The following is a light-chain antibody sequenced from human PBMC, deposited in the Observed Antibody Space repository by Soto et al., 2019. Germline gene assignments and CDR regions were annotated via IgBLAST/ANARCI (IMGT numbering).Light chain of an antibody. Sequence: TQSPSTLFASVGDRVTITCRASQSVRNWLAWYQQKPGQAPRLLIYGASNRATGIPDRFSGSGAGTDFTLTISRLEPEDFAVYYCQQYGSSGTFGQGTKVDIK. V-gene: IGKV3-20*01. CDR2: GAS. J-gene: IGKJ1*01. CDR1: QSVRNW. CDR3: QQYGSSGT.